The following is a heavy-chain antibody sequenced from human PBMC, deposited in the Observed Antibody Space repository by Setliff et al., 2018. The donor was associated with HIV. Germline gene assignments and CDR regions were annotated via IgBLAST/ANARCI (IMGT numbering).Heavy chain of an antibody. V-gene: IGHV1-18*01. D-gene: IGHD3-22*01. CDR3: ARRGYSYYTSGYYYYFDY. Sequence: ASVKVSCKASGGNVSTYGISWVRQAPGQGLEWMGGISANNGNTNYAQKFQGRVTMTTDTSTRTAYMELGNLRSDDTAVYYCARRGYSYYTSGYYYYFDYWGRGTLGTVSS. CDR1: GGNVSTYG. CDR2: ISANNGNT. J-gene: IGHJ4*02.